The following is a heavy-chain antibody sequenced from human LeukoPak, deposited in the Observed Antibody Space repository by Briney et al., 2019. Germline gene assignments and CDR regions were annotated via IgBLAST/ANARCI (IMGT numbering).Heavy chain of an antibody. CDR2: ISGSGGST. Sequence: GGSLRLSCAASGFTFSSYGMSWVRQAPGKGLEWVSAISGSGGSTYYADSVKGRFTISRDNSKNTLYLQMNSLRAEDTAVYYCAKDSAESQLPYYFDYWGQGTLVTVSS. CDR3: AKDSAESQLPYYFDY. D-gene: IGHD2-2*01. J-gene: IGHJ4*02. V-gene: IGHV3-23*01. CDR1: GFTFSSYG.